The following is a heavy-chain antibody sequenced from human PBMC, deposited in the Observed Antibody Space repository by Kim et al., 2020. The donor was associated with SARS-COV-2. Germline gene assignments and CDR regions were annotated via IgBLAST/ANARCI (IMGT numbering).Heavy chain of an antibody. V-gene: IGHV4-59*01. CDR1: SDSISAYY. CDR3: ARSEGRASWHQFDY. CDR2: IFYSGST. Sequence: SETLSLTCTVSSDSISAYYWSWIRRLPGKGLEWIRYIFYSGSTSYNPSLKSRVTISWDTSRNQFSLDLTSVTHADTAVYYCARSEGRASWHQFDYWGQGILVTVSS. J-gene: IGHJ4*02.